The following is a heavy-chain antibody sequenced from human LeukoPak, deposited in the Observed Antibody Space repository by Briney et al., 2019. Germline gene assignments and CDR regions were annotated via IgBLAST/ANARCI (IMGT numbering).Heavy chain of an antibody. D-gene: IGHD3-9*01. Sequence: GASVKVSCKASGYTFTSYYMHWVRQAPGQGLEWMGIINPSGGSTSYAQKFQGRVTMTRDTSTSTAYMELRSLRSDDTAVYYCARLYYDILTATGAPFDYWGQGTLVTVSS. J-gene: IGHJ4*02. CDR1: GYTFTSYY. CDR3: ARLYYDILTATGAPFDY. V-gene: IGHV1-46*01. CDR2: INPSGGST.